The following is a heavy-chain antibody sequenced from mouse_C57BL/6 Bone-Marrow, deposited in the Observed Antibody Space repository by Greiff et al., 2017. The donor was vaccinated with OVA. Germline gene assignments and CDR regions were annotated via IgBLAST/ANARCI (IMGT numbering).Heavy chain of an antibody. V-gene: IGHV1-42*01. J-gene: IGHJ1*03. CDR1: GYSFTGYY. D-gene: IGHD1-1*01. CDR2: INPSTGGT. Sequence: VQLQQSGPELVKPGASVKISCKASGYSFTGYYMNWVKQSPEKSLEWIGEINPSTGGTTYNQKFKAKATLTVDKSSSTAYMQLKSLTSEDSAVYYCARCYYGSSYVRYWYFDVWGTGTTVTVSS. CDR3: ARCYYGSSYVRYWYFDV.